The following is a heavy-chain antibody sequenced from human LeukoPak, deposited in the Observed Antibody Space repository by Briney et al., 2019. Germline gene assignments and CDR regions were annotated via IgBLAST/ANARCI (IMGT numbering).Heavy chain of an antibody. CDR1: GFTFSSYG. D-gene: IGHD3-16*01. J-gene: IGHJ4*02. CDR3: AKPRGGEPPQAFDY. V-gene: IGHV3-30*02. Sequence: GGSLRLSCTASGFTFSSYGMYWVRQSPGKGLEWVAYILHPGSNENYADSVKGRFTISRDNSKNTLYRQMNSLRAEDTVVYYCAKPRGGEPPQAFDYWGQGTLVTVSS. CDR2: ILHPGSNE.